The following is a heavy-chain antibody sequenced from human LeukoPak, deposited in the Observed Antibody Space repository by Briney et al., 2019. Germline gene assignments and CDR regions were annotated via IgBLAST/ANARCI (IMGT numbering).Heavy chain of an antibody. CDR3: ARDPAYSSSWYGPAEDYYYYGMDV. CDR2: IYYSGST. V-gene: IGHV4-4*02. CDR1: GGSISSNNW. Sequence: PSGTLSLTCAVSGGSISSNNWWGWVRQPPGKGLEWIGYIYYSGSTNYNPSLKSRVTISVDTSKNQFSLKLSSVTAADTAVYYCARDPAYSSSWYGPAEDYYYYGMDVWGQGTTVTVSS. J-gene: IGHJ6*02. D-gene: IGHD6-13*01.